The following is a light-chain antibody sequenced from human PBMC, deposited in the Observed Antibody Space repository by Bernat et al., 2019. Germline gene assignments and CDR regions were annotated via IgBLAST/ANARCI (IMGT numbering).Light chain of an antibody. Sequence: YKVNITCQASQIISNWLAWYQQQPGRAPKPLVYKAYSLADGVPSRFSGSGSGTDFTLTIRSLQPEDVATDYCKHYDSTPRYTVGQGTKVEIK. CDR2: KAY. CDR3: KHYDSTPRYT. J-gene: IGKJ2*01. CDR1: QIISNW. V-gene: IGKV1-12*01.